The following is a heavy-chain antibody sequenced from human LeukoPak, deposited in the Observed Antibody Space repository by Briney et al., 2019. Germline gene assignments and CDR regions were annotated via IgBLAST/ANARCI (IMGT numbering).Heavy chain of an antibody. J-gene: IGHJ4*02. Sequence: GGSLRLSCAASGFTFSSYPMYWVRQAPGVGLEWVAVISSDGGGKYYADSVKGRFTISRDNSKNTLDLQMNSLKAEDTAVYYCAKGVRKTYYYDSSGCEFDYWGQGTLVTVSS. CDR2: ISSDGGGK. D-gene: IGHD3-22*01. CDR1: GFTFSSYP. V-gene: IGHV3-30*18. CDR3: AKGVRKTYYYDSSGCEFDY.